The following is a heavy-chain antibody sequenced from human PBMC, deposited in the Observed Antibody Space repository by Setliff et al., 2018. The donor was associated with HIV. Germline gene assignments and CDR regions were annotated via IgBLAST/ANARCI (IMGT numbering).Heavy chain of an antibody. V-gene: IGHV3-74*01. Sequence: GESLRLSCAASGFTFNNYWMNWVRQVPGKGLVWVARISPDGRSTTHVDAVKGRFTISRDNAKNTLYLHMNSLRAEDTSVYHCALVGGITVPPDGFDIWGQGTMVTVSS. J-gene: IGHJ3*02. CDR3: ALVGGITVPPDGFDI. CDR1: GFTFNNYW. D-gene: IGHD3-22*01. CDR2: ISPDGRST.